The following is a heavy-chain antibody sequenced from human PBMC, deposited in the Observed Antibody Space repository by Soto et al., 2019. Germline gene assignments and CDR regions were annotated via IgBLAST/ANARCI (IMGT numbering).Heavy chain of an antibody. D-gene: IGHD3-22*01. CDR2: INPSGGST. Sequence: GASVKVSCKASGYTFTSYYMHWVRQAPGQGLEWMGIINPSGGSTSYAQKFQGRVTMTRDTSTSTVYMELSSLRSEDTAVYYCARDNFPSRYDSSGYHPNFDYWAQGTLVTVSS. CDR1: GYTFTSYY. CDR3: ARDNFPSRYDSSGYHPNFDY. J-gene: IGHJ4*02. V-gene: IGHV1-46*01.